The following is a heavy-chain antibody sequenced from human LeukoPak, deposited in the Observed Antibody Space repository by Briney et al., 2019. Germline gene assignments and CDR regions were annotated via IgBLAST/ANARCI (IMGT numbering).Heavy chain of an antibody. CDR2: IYPPGKT. CDR3: AGKYYYDSSGYFYVDY. J-gene: IGHJ4*02. D-gene: IGHD3-22*01. V-gene: IGHV4-38-2*01. CDR1: GYSINGGYY. Sequence: SETLSLTCAVSGYSINGGYYWGWIRQTPEKGLEWIARIYPPGKTYYNPSLKSRVTISTDTSKNQFSLKLSSVTAADTAVYYCAGKYYYDSSGYFYVDYWGQGTLVTVSS.